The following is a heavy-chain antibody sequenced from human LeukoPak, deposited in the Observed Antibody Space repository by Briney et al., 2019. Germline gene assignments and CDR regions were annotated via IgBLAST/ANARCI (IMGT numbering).Heavy chain of an antibody. J-gene: IGHJ5*02. CDR1: GYSFNYKD. D-gene: IGHD6-13*01. CDR2: INLNTGGT. Sequence: ASVKVTCNSSGYSFNYKDLHLVRHAHGQGLEWMGSINLNTGGTNYAQKFQGRVTMNTDTSMSTAYMELSRLTSDDTAGYYYARDFFPGDSSRPYNWFDPWGQGTLVTVSP. CDR3: ARDFFPGDSSRPYNWFDP. V-gene: IGHV1-2*02.